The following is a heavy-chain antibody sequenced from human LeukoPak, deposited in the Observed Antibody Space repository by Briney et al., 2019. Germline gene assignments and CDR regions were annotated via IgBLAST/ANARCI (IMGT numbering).Heavy chain of an antibody. J-gene: IGHJ5*02. V-gene: IGHV4-59*01. Sequence: SETLSLTCTVSGGSIGSYYWSWIRQPPGQGLEWIGYINSSGSTNYSPSLKSRVTISLDTSKSQFSLKLSFVTAADTAVYYCARGVAAPGTGGLSWFDPWGQGTLVTVSS. CDR3: ARGVAAPGTGGLSWFDP. D-gene: IGHD6-13*01. CDR1: GGSIGSYY. CDR2: INSSGST.